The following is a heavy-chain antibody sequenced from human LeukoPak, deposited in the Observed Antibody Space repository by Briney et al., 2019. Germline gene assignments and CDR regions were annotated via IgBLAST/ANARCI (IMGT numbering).Heavy chain of an antibody. J-gene: IGHJ4*02. CDR3: ARNGYSSGWLLDY. D-gene: IGHD6-19*01. CDR2: ISSSSSYI. Sequence: PGGSLRLSRAASGFTFSSYSMNWVRQAPGKGLEWVSSISSSSSYIYYADSVKGRFTISRDNAKNSLYLQMNSLRAEDTAVYYCARNGYSSGWLLDYWGQGTLVTVSS. CDR1: GFTFSSYS. V-gene: IGHV3-21*01.